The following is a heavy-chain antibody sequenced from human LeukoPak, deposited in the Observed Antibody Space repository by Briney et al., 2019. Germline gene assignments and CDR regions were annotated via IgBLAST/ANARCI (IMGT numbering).Heavy chain of an antibody. D-gene: IGHD3-22*01. V-gene: IGHV3-48*01. CDR2: ISSSSSTI. CDR1: GFTFSSYS. Sequence: GGSLRLSCAASGFTFSSYSMNWVRQAPGKGLEWVSYISSSSSTIYYADSVKGRFTISRDNAKNSLYLQMNSLRAEDTAAYYCARQIVENAFDIWGQGTMVTVSS. CDR3: ARQIVENAFDI. J-gene: IGHJ3*02.